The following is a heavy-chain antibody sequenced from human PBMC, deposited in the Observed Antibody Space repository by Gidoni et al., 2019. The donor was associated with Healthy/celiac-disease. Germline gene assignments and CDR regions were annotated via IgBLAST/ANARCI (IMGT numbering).Heavy chain of an antibody. CDR2: ISSSSSYI. CDR1: GFTFSSYS. CDR3: ARDPSQWLVYYFDY. V-gene: IGHV3-21*01. Sequence: EVQLVESGGGLVKPGGSLRLSCAASGFTFSSYSMNWVRQAPGKGLEWVSSISSSSSYIYYADSVKGRFTISRDNAKNSLYLQMNSLRAEDTAVYYCARDPSQWLVYYFDYWGQGTLVTVSS. D-gene: IGHD6-19*01. J-gene: IGHJ4*02.